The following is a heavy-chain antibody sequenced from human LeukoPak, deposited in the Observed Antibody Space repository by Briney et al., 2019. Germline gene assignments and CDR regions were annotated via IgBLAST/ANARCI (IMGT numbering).Heavy chain of an antibody. D-gene: IGHD3-9*01. J-gene: IGHJ4*02. CDR2: IYYSGST. V-gene: IGHV4-59*01. CDR3: ARGYYDILTGYYPYYFDY. Sequence: SETLSLTCTVSGGSISSYYWSWIRQPPGKGLEWIGYIYYSGSTNYNPSLKSRVTISVDTSKNQFSLKLSSVTAADTAVYYCARGYYDILTGYYPYYFDYWGQGTLVTVCS. CDR1: GGSISSYY.